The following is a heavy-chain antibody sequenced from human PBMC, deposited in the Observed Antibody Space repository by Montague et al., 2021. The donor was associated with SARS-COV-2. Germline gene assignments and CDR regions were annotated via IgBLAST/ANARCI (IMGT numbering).Heavy chain of an antibody. V-gene: IGHV4-59*11. D-gene: IGHD3-10*01. Sequence: SETLSLTCTVSGGSMSDHYWSWIRQPPGKGLEWLAYIYYSGGIXSXASXXXRVPMSVDTSKTQFSLKLTSVTAADTAVYYCTRAVSVRRAVNWFDPWGQGTLVTVSS. J-gene: IGHJ5*02. CDR1: GGSMSDHY. CDR3: TRAVSVRRAVNWFDP. CDR2: IYYSGGI.